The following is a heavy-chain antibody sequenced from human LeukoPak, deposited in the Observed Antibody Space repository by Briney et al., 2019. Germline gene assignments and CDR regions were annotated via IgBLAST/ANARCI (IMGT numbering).Heavy chain of an antibody. Sequence: PSETLSLTCAVSGYPISSGYYWGWIRQPPGKGLEWIGSIYHSGSTYYNPSLKSRVTISVDTSKNQFSLKLSSVTAADTAVYYCARGASGYYDSSEDYWGQGTLVTVSS. V-gene: IGHV4-38-2*01. D-gene: IGHD3-22*01. CDR2: IYHSGST. CDR1: GYPISSGYY. J-gene: IGHJ4*02. CDR3: ARGASGYYDSSEDY.